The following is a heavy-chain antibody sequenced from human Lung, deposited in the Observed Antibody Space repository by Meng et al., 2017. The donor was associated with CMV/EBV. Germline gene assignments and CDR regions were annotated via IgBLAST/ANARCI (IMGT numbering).Heavy chain of an antibody. J-gene: IGHJ6*02. CDR3: ARDAEQLVRGGGMDV. D-gene: IGHD6-6*01. V-gene: IGHV3-21*01. Sequence: GESXKISXAASGFTFSSYSMNWVRQAPGKGLEWVSSISSSSSYIYYADSVKGRFTISRDNAKNSLYLQMSSLRAEDTAVYYCARDAEQLVRGGGMDVWGQGTXVTVSS. CDR2: ISSSSSYI. CDR1: GFTFSSYS.